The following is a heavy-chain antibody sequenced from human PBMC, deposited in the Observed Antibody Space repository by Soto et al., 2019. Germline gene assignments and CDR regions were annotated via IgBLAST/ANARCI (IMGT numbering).Heavy chain of an antibody. Sequence: PSPTLSLPCAISGDSVSSNSAAWNWIRQSPSRGLEWLGRTYYRSKWYNDYAVSVKSRITINPDTSKNQFSLQLNSVTPEDTAVYYCARDKGSIVGATMFDYWGQGTLVTVSS. CDR2: TYYRSKWYN. CDR1: GDSVSSNSAA. V-gene: IGHV6-1*01. CDR3: ARDKGSIVGATMFDY. J-gene: IGHJ4*02. D-gene: IGHD1-26*01.